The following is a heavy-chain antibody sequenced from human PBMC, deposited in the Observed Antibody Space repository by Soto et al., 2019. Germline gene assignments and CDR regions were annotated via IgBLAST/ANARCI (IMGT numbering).Heavy chain of an antibody. CDR3: TVWGSGNDFGAA. CDR2: SKNKADSYTT. V-gene: IGHV3-72*01. Sequence: EVQLVESGGGLVQPGGSLRLSCAASGFTFSDHYMDWVRQAPGKGLEWVGRSKNKADSYTTEYAASVKGRFTISGDGSKNSLFLQRNSLKTEDTAVYYCTVWGSGNDFGAAWGQGILVTVSS. D-gene: IGHD3-10*01. CDR1: GFTFSDHY. J-gene: IGHJ4*02.